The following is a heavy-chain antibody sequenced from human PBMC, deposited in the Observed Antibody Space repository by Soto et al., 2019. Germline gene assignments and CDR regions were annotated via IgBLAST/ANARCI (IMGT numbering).Heavy chain of an antibody. CDR2: IYGTGNT. J-gene: IGHJ6*02. D-gene: IGHD6-13*01. CDR3: RSSSRYSTDV. CDR1: GGSITSSFY. Sequence: QLQLQESGPGLVKPSETLSLSCTVSGGSITSSFYWGWIRQPPGKGLEWIGSIYGTGNTYYNPPLKVRVTISADTSTNQFSLNLISVTAAAMAVYYCRSSSRYSTDVWGQGATVTVSS. V-gene: IGHV4-39*01.